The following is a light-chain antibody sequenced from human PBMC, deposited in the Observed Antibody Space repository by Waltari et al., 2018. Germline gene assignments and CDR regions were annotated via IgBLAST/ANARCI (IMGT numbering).Light chain of an antibody. V-gene: IGLV2-8*01. Sequence: QSALTQPPSASGSPGPSVTISCTGTSSDAGRYTYASWYQQHPGKAPKLMIYEVSKRPSGVPDRFSGSKSGNTASLTVSGLQAEDEADYYCSSYAGSNKVFGGGTKLTVL. CDR3: SSYAGSNKV. CDR1: SSDAGRYTY. J-gene: IGLJ3*02. CDR2: EVS.